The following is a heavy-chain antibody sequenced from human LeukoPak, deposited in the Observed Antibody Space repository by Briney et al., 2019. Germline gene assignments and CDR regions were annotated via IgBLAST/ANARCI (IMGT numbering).Heavy chain of an antibody. Sequence: SETLSLTCTVSGGSISSGSYYWSWIRQPAGKGLEWIGRIYTSGSTNYNPSLKSRVTISVDTSKNQFSLKLSSVTAADTAVYYCARDDCSGGSCYPLYWGQGTLVTVPS. CDR1: GGSISSGSYY. CDR2: IYTSGST. J-gene: IGHJ4*02. CDR3: ARDDCSGGSCYPLY. D-gene: IGHD2-15*01. V-gene: IGHV4-61*02.